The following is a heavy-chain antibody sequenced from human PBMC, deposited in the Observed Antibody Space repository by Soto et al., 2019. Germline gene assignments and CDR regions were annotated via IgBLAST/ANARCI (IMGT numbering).Heavy chain of an antibody. CDR3: ASSVFP. Sequence: QVQLQESGPGLVKPSQTLSLTCTVSGGSISSGGYYWNWIRQHPGKGLEWIGYIYYIGSTYYNPSLXSXFTISLDTSKNQFSRKLSSVTAADTAVYYCASSVFPWGQGTLVTVSS. J-gene: IGHJ5*02. D-gene: IGHD1-26*01. V-gene: IGHV4-31*03. CDR1: GGSISSGGYY. CDR2: IYYIGST.